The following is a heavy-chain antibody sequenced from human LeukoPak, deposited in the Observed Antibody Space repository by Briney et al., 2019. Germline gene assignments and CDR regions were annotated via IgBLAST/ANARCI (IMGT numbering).Heavy chain of an antibody. CDR3: TRPGGRYSPFDI. V-gene: IGHV3-73*01. D-gene: IGHD2-2*02. Sequence: GGSLRLSCAASGFTFSGSAMHWVRQASGKGLEWVGRIRSKANSYATAYAASVKGRFTISRDDSKNTAYLQMNSLKTEDTAVYYCTRPGGRYSPFDIWGQGTMVTVSS. CDR1: GFTFSGSA. J-gene: IGHJ3*02. CDR2: IRSKANSYAT.